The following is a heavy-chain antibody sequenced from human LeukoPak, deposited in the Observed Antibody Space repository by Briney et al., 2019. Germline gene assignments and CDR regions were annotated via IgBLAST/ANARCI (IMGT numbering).Heavy chain of an antibody. J-gene: IGHJ4*02. CDR3: ATDLHYPGNRNFDY. CDR2: FDPEDGET. D-gene: IGHD1-26*01. V-gene: IGHV1-24*01. CDR1: GYTLTELS. Sequence: ASVKVSCKVSGYTLTELSMLWVRQAPGKGLEWMGGFDPEDGETIYAQKFQGRVTMNEDTSTDTAYMELSSLRSEDTAVYYCATDLHYPGNRNFDYWGQGTLVTVSS.